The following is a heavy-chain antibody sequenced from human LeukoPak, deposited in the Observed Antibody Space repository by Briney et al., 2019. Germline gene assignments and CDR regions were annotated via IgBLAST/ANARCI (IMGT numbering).Heavy chain of an antibody. D-gene: IGHD3-9*01. J-gene: IGHJ4*02. V-gene: IGHV4-59*01. CDR1: GGSISSYY. Sequence: PSETLSLTCTVSGGSISSYYWSWIRQPPGKGLEWIGYIYYSGSTNYNPSLKSRVTISVDTSKNQFSLKLSSVTAADTAVYYCARGELRYFDWLFREGHSGLDYWGQGTLVTVSS. CDR2: IYYSGST. CDR3: ARGELRYFDWLFREGHSGLDY.